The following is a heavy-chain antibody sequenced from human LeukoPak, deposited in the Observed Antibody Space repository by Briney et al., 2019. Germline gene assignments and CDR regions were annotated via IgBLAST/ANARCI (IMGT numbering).Heavy chain of an antibody. V-gene: IGHV3-33*01. CDR3: VRDLT. CDR1: GFTFSKYG. J-gene: IGHJ5*02. Sequence: GTSLRLSCAPSGFTFSKYGMHWVRQAPGKGLEWVAVIWCDGSNKYYADSVKGRFTISRDNSKSTLYLQMNSLRADDTAVYYCVRDLTWGQGTLVTVST. CDR2: IWCDGSNK.